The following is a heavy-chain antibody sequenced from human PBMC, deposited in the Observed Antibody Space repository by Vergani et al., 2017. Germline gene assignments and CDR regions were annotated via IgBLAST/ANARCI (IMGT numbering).Heavy chain of an antibody. V-gene: IGHV4-39*07. J-gene: IGHJ6*03. D-gene: IGHD3-10*01. CDR3: ASTMVRGVTPWDYYYYMDV. Sequence: QVQLQESGPGLVKPSETLSLTCTVSGGSISSYYWGWIRQPPGKGLEWIGSIYYSGSTYYNPSLKSRVTISVDTSKNQFSLKLSSVTAADTAVYYCASTMVRGVTPWDYYYYMDVWGKGTTVTVSS. CDR1: GGSISSYY. CDR2: IYYSGST.